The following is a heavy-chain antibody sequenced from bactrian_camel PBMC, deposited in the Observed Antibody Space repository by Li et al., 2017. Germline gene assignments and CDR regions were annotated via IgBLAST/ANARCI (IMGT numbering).Heavy chain of an antibody. CDR3: AARGLRAPCSVPLSDQSFAF. V-gene: IGHV3-2*01. J-gene: IGHJ6*01. CDR2: IHTTRGNP. CDR1: GHTYNYNF. Sequence: HVQLVESGGGLVQPGGSLRLSCAASGHTYNYNFMGWFRQAPGKEREVVARIHTTRGNPEYADSVKGRFTISQDDVENTVFLQMDYLKIEDTARYHCAARGLRAPCSVPLSDQSFAFLGQGTQVTVS. D-gene: IGHD1*01.